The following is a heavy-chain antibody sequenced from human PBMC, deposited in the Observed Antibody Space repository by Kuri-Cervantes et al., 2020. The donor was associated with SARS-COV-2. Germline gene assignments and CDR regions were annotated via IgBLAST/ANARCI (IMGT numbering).Heavy chain of an antibody. V-gene: IGHV1-2*02. CDR3: VKGGARITNSGVVIANWFDP. D-gene: IGHD3-3*01. Sequence: ASVKVSCKAPGYTFTSYAMNWVRQAPGQGLEWMGWINPNSGGTNYAQKFQGRVTMTRDTSISTAYMELSRLRSDDTAVYYCVKGGARITNSGVVIANWFDPWGQGTLVTVSS. CDR2: INPNSGGT. J-gene: IGHJ5*02. CDR1: GYTFTSYA.